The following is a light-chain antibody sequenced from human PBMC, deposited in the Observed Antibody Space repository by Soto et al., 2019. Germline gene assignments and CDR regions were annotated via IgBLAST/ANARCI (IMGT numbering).Light chain of an antibody. V-gene: IGLV2-14*01. CDR2: EVS. CDR3: SSYTSSSTVV. J-gene: IGLJ2*01. CDR1: SGDVGGYKY. Sequence: QSVLTQPASVSGSPGQSITISCTGTSGDVGGYKYVSWYQHHPGKAPKLMIYEVSNRPSGVSNRFSGSKSGNTASLTISGLQAEDEADYYCSSYTSSSTVVFGGGTKVTV.